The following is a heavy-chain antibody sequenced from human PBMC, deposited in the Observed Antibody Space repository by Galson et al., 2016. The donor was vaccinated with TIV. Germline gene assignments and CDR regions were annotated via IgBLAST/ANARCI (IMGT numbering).Heavy chain of an antibody. Sequence: LSLTCTVSGGSTSSYYWTWIRQPPGKGLAWIGYIYHTGNTIYNPSLKSRVAISLDTSKNQFSLKLSSVTAADTALYYCAREGSADYDWGRAHFDYWGQGTLVTVSS. V-gene: IGHV4-59*12. D-gene: IGHD3-16*01. CDR2: IYHTGNT. J-gene: IGHJ4*02. CDR1: GGSTSSYY. CDR3: AREGSADYDWGRAHFDY.